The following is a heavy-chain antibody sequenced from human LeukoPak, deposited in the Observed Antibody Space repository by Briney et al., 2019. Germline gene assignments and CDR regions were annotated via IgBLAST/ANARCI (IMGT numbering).Heavy chain of an antibody. CDR1: GYTFINYG. Sequence: ASVTVSCKASGYTFINYGITWVRQAPGQGLEWMGWISGYNDNTNYAQNLQGRVTMSADTSTNTTYMGLRGLRFDDTAVYYCARGGVSSAYVDYWGQGTLVSVSS. CDR2: ISGYNDNT. J-gene: IGHJ4*02. CDR3: ARGGVSSAYVDY. V-gene: IGHV1-18*04. D-gene: IGHD3-22*01.